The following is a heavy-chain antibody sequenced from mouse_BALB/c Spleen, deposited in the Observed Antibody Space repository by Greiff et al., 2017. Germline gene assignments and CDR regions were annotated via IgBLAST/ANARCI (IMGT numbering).Heavy chain of an antibody. CDR2: INPYNDGT. CDR1: GYTFTSYV. V-gene: IGHV1-14*01. D-gene: IGHD1-1*01. J-gene: IGHJ2*01. CDR3: ARGPFTTVVEGLFDY. Sequence: VHVKQSGPELVKPGASVKMSCKASGYTFTSYVMHWVKQKPGQGLEWIGYINPYNDGTKYNEKFKGKATLTSDKSSSTAYMELSSLTSEDSAVYYCARGPFTTVVEGLFDYWGQGTTLTVSS.